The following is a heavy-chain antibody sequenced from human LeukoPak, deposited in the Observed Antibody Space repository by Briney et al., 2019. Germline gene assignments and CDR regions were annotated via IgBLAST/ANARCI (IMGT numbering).Heavy chain of an antibody. J-gene: IGHJ4*02. CDR2: ISGSGGST. D-gene: IGHD1-26*01. Sequence: GGSLRLSCAASGFTFSSYAMSWVRQAPGKGLEWVSAISGSGGSTYYADSVKGRFTISRDNSKNTLYLQMNSLRAENTAIYYCAKDQSVGAKGEFDYWGQGTLVTVSS. V-gene: IGHV3-23*01. CDR3: AKDQSVGAKGEFDY. CDR1: GFTFSSYA.